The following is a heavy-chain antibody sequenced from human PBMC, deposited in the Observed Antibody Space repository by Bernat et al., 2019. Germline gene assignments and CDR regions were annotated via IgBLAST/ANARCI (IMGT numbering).Heavy chain of an antibody. CDR2: IRSKAYGGTK. CDR1: GSGFTFGDYA. Sequence: EVQLLESGGGLGQPGQSLRLSCTASGSGFTFGDYAMSWVRQAPGKGLEWVGFIRSKAYGGTKEYAASVRGRFSISRDDSKSIAYLQMNSLKTEDTAVYYGTRAVSSGWYGVIDYWGQGTLVTVSS. J-gene: IGHJ4*02. D-gene: IGHD6-19*01. V-gene: IGHV3-49*04. CDR3: TRAVSSGWYGVIDY.